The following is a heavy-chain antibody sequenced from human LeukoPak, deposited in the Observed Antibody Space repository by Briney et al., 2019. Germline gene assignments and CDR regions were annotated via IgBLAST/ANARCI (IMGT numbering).Heavy chain of an antibody. CDR1: GFTVSSNY. D-gene: IGHD6-19*01. V-gene: IGHV3-66*01. J-gene: IGHJ3*02. Sequence: PGGSLRLSCAASGFTVSSNYMSWVRQAPGKGLEWVSVIYSGGSTYYADSVKGRFTISRDSSKTTLYLQMNSLRAEDTAVYYCARAHSSGWYPSAFDIWGQGTMVTVSS. CDR3: ARAHSSGWYPSAFDI. CDR2: IYSGGST.